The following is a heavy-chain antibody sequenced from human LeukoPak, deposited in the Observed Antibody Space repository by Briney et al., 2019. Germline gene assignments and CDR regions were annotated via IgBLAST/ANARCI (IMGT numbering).Heavy chain of an antibody. J-gene: IGHJ4*02. Sequence: GGSLRLSCAASGFTFSSYAMSWVRQAPGKGLEWVSGISASGGTTYYADSVEGRFTISRDNSKNTLYVQMNSLRAEDTAVYYCAKDSGSGYYYGFLLDYWGQGTLVTVSS. CDR3: AKDSGSGYYYGFLLDY. CDR1: GFTFSSYA. V-gene: IGHV3-23*01. CDR2: ISASGGTT. D-gene: IGHD3-22*01.